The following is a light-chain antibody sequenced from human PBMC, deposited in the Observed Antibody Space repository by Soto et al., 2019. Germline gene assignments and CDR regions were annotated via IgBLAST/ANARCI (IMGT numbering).Light chain of an antibody. CDR2: GAS. J-gene: IGKJ1*01. V-gene: IGKV3-15*01. CDR1: QSVNSN. Sequence: EIVMTQSPATLSVSPGERATLSCSASQSVNSNLAWYQQKPGQAPRLLIYGASTRATGVPARFSGSGSGTEFTLTISSLQSEDFAVYYCQQYNNWRTFGQGTKVEIK. CDR3: QQYNNWRT.